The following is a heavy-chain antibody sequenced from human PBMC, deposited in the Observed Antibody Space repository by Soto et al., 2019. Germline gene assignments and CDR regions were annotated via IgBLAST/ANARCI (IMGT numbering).Heavy chain of an antibody. D-gene: IGHD5-12*01. Sequence: QVQLVQSGAEVKKPGSSVKVSCKASGGTFSSYTITWVRQAPGQGLEWMGRIIPILGIANYAQKFQGRVTITADKSTSTADMELRSLGSEDTAVYYCAGAVGYGDYWGQGTLVTVSS. CDR1: GGTFSSYT. CDR3: AGAVGYGDY. CDR2: IIPILGIA. J-gene: IGHJ4*02. V-gene: IGHV1-69*02.